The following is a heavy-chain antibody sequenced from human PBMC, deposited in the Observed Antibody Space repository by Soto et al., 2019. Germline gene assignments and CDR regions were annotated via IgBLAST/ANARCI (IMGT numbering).Heavy chain of an antibody. CDR3: AKDGGHWWELRWFDP. J-gene: IGHJ5*02. CDR2: ISYDGSNK. D-gene: IGHD1-26*01. V-gene: IGHV3-30*18. CDR1: GFTFSSYG. Sequence: GGSLRLSRAASGFTFSSYGMHWVRQAPGKGLEWVAVISYDGSNKYYADSVKGRFTISRDNSKNTLYLQMNSLRAEDTAVYYCAKDGGHWWELRWFDPWGQGTLVTVSS.